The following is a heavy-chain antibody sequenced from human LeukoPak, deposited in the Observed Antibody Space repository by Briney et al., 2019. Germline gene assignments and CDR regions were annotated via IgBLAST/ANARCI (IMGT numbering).Heavy chain of an antibody. CDR1: GGSFSSYP. CDR2: MNPNSGNT. V-gene: IGHV1-8*01. J-gene: IGHJ4*02. D-gene: IGHD3-9*01. Sequence: GASVKVSCKASGGSFSSYPASWVRQATGQGLEWMGWMNPNSGNTGYAQKFQGRVTMTRNTSISTAYMELSSLRSEDTAVYYCARGIAFWLGWDYWGQGTLVTVSS. CDR3: ARGIAFWLGWDY.